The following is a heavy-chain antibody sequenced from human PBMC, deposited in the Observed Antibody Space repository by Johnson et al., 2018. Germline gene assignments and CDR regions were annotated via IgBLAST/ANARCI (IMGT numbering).Heavy chain of an antibody. CDR2: INWNGGST. J-gene: IGHJ6*03. D-gene: IGHD2-2*01. Sequence: VQLVQSGGGVVRPGGSLRLSCAASGFTFDDYGMSWVRQAPGKGLEWVSGINWNGGSTDYADSVKGRFTISRDNAKSSLYLQLNSLRAEERVLYYCAKEGGDMVGGTADMVWGYSYYMAVWGKGTTVTVSS. CDR3: AKEGGDMVGGTADMVWGYSYYMAV. CDR1: GFTFDDYG. V-gene: IGHV3-20*04.